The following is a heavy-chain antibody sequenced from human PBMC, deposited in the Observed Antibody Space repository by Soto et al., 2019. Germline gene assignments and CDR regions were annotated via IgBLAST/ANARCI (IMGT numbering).Heavy chain of an antibody. J-gene: IGHJ4*02. CDR3: AREGGWIGGWFGRKFDS. Sequence: LRLSCTASGFSFSTHAMSWVRQAPGKGLEWVSSISSGRTTTFYAASVEGPFTISRDKSKNTLYLQMNSLRADDTAVYYGAREGGWIGGWFGRKFDSWGQGTQVTVSS. CDR2: ISSGRTTT. D-gene: IGHD6-19*01. CDR1: GFSFSTHA. V-gene: IGHV3-23*01.